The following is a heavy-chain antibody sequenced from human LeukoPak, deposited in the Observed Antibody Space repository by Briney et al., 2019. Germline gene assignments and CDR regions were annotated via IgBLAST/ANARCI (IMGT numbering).Heavy chain of an antibody. CDR1: GGXISDYY. D-gene: IGHD3-22*01. J-gene: IGHJ3*01. V-gene: IGHV4-59*01. CDR3: ARGTGAYYYL. Sequence: SETLSLICTVSGGXISDYYWSWIRQPPGKGLEWIGYIYYSGSTKYNPYLKSRVTISIDTSKNQFSLKLSSVTAADTALYYCARGTGAYYYLWGQGTMVTVSS. CDR2: IYYSGST.